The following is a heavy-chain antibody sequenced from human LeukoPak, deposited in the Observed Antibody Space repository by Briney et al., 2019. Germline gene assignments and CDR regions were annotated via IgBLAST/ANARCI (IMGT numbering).Heavy chain of an antibody. V-gene: IGHV4-4*08. CDR1: GGSISSYY. CDR3: ARDLHEYYYDSSGSY. D-gene: IGHD3-22*01. J-gene: IGHJ4*02. CDR2: IYNSGST. Sequence: PSETLSLTCTVSGGSISSYYWSWIRRSPGKGLEWIGYIYNSGSTTYNPSLKSRVTISEDTSKNKFSLKLNSVTAADTAVYYCARDLHEYYYDSSGSYWGQGTLVTVSS.